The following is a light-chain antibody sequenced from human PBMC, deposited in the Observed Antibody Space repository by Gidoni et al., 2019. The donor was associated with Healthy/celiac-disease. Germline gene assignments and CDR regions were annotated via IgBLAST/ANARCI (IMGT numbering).Light chain of an antibody. Sequence: QSALTQPASVSGSPGQSITISCTGTSSDVGSYNLVSWYQQNPGKDPKLMMYEVSKRPSGVSNRFSGSKSGNTDSLTISGLQAEDEADYYCCSYAGRSTVVFGGGTKLTV. V-gene: IGLV2-23*02. CDR3: CSYAGRSTVV. CDR1: SSDVGSYNL. J-gene: IGLJ2*01. CDR2: EVS.